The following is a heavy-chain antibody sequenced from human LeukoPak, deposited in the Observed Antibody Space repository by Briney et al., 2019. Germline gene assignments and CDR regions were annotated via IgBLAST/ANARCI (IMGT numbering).Heavy chain of an antibody. CDR1: GYTFTNYA. V-gene: IGHV1-69*13. Sequence: SVKVSCKASGYTFTNYAMNWVRQAPGQGLEWMGGIIPIFGTANYAQKFQGRVTITADESTSTAYMELSSLRSEDTAVYYCARPNYGSGSYYLNWFDPWGQGTLVTVSS. J-gene: IGHJ5*02. D-gene: IGHD3-10*01. CDR2: IIPIFGTA. CDR3: ARPNYGSGSYYLNWFDP.